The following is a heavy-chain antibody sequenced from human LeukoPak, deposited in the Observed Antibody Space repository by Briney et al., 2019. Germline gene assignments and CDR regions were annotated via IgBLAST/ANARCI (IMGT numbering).Heavy chain of an antibody. Sequence: GGSLRLSCVASGFTFSDYYMSWIRQAPGKGLQYVSYISSSGTYANYANSVKGRFTNSRDNAKNTLYLQMNSLRAEDTAVYYCATSETTHDAFDIWGQGTMVTVSS. J-gene: IGHJ3*02. D-gene: IGHD4-17*01. CDR3: ATSETTHDAFDI. CDR2: ISSSGTYA. CDR1: GFTFSDYY. V-gene: IGHV3-11*03.